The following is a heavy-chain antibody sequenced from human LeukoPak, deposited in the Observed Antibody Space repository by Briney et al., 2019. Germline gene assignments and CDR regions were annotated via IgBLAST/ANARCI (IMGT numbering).Heavy chain of an antibody. CDR2: INHSGST. Sequence: PSETLSLTCAVYGGSFSGYYWSWIRQPPGKGLEWIGEINHSGSTNYNPSLKSRVTISVDTSKNQFSLKLSSVTAADTAVYYCARDRVVRDIVVVVAATPGWYFDLWGRGTLVTVSS. CDR3: ARDRVVRDIVVVVAATPGWYFDL. D-gene: IGHD2-15*01. V-gene: IGHV4-34*01. CDR1: GGSFSGYY. J-gene: IGHJ2*01.